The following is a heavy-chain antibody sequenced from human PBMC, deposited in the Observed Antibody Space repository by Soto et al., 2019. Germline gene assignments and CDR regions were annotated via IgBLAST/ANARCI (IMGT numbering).Heavy chain of an antibody. J-gene: IGHJ5*02. Sequence: EVQLLESGGVLVQPGGSLRLSCAASGFTFSSYAMSWVRQAPGKWLEWVSAISGSGGSTYYEDSVKGRFTISRDNSKNTMYLQMNSLRTEDTAVYYCAKERAIWTYRWLDPCGQGTLVTVSS. CDR2: ISGSGGST. CDR3: AKERAIWTYRWLDP. V-gene: IGHV3-23*01. D-gene: IGHD1-7*01. CDR1: GFTFSSYA.